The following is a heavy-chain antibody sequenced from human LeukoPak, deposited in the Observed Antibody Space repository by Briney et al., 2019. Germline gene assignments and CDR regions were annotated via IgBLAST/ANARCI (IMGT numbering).Heavy chain of an antibody. CDR2: IWYDGSNK. V-gene: IGHV3-33*06. CDR1: GFTFSSYG. Sequence: GGSLRLSCAASGFTFSSYGMHWVRQAPGKGLEWVAVIWYDGSNKYYADSVKGRFTISRGNSKNTLYLQMNSLRAEDTAVYYCAKFGVPANYYYYMDVWGKGTTVTVSS. D-gene: IGHD3-16*01. J-gene: IGHJ6*03. CDR3: AKFGVPANYYYYMDV.